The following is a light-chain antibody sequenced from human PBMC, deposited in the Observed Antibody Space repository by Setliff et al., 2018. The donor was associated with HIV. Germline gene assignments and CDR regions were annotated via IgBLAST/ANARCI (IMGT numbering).Light chain of an antibody. J-gene: IGLJ1*01. CDR1: SSVVGASNS. CDR2: DVS. V-gene: IGLV2-11*01. Sequence: QSALTQPRSVSGSPGQSVTISCTGTSSVVGASNSVSWYQHHPGKAPKVIIYDVSDRPSGVPDRFSGSTSGNTASLTISGLQAEDEAAYYCCSYAGASIQYLFGVGTKVTLL. CDR3: CSYAGASIQYL.